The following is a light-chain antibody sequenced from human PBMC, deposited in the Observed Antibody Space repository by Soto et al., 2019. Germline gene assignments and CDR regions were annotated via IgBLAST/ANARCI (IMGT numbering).Light chain of an antibody. CDR1: QSISDT. J-gene: IGKJ1*01. CDR3: QHCNNWAWT. Sequence: EIVMTQSPATLSVSPGGRATLSCRASQSISDTLALYQQKPGQAPRLRIHGASTRATGFPARFSGRGSGTAFTLTISRLQSADFAVDYCQHCNNWAWTFGHGTKVEI. CDR2: GAS. V-gene: IGKV3-15*01.